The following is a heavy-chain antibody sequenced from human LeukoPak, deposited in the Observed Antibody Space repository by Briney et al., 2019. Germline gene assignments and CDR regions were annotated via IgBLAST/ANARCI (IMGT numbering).Heavy chain of an antibody. CDR1: GFTFSSYG. Sequence: GGSLRLSCAASGFTFSSYGMSWVRQAPGKGLEWVSAISGSGGSTYYADSVKGRFTISRDNSKNTLYLQMNSLRAEDTAVYYCAKSGVPYSSSWGYYFDYWGQGTLVTVSS. CDR3: AKSGVPYSSSWGYYFDY. V-gene: IGHV3-23*01. J-gene: IGHJ4*02. CDR2: ISGSGGST. D-gene: IGHD6-13*01.